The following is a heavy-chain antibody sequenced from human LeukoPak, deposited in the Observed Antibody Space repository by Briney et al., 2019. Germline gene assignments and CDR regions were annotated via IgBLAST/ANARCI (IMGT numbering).Heavy chain of an antibody. CDR1: GGSISSGSYY. D-gene: IGHD6-13*01. Sequence: SETLSLTCTVSGGSISSGSYYWSWIRQPAGKGLEWIGRIYTSGSTNYNPSLKSRVTISVDTSKNQFSLKLSSVTAADTAVYYCARHRGIAAEDNWFDSWGQGTLVTVSS. V-gene: IGHV4-61*02. CDR3: ARHRGIAAEDNWFDS. CDR2: IYTSGST. J-gene: IGHJ5*01.